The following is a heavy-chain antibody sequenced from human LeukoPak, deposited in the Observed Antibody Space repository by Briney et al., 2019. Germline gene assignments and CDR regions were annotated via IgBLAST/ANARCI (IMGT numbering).Heavy chain of an antibody. CDR2: IYYTGST. D-gene: IGHD1-26*01. V-gene: IGHV4-39*01. CDR1: GASISGGTYY. Sequence: SETLSLTCSISGASISGGTYYWGWIRQPPGKGLEWIGSIYYTGSTYDNPSLKSRVTISVDTSKNQFSLKLSSVTAADTAVYYCARRGGSGRAFDYWGQGTLVTVSS. CDR3: ARRGGSGRAFDY. J-gene: IGHJ4*02.